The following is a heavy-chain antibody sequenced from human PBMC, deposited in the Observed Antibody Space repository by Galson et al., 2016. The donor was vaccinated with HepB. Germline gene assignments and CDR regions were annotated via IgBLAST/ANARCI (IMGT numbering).Heavy chain of an antibody. CDR1: GFTLTLYG. D-gene: IGHD2-2*02. V-gene: IGHV3-33*01. CDR2: IWYDGSYK. CDR3: AREIPHMVHGGLDY. Sequence: SLRLSCATSGFTLTLYGMLWVRQAPGKGLEWVAVIWYDGSYKYYADSVEGRFTISRDISENTVYLQMNSLRGEDTAVYYCAREIPHMVHGGLDYWGQGTLVTVSS. J-gene: IGHJ4*02.